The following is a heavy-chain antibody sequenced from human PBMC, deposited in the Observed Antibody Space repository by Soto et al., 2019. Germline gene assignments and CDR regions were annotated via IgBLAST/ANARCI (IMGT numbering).Heavy chain of an antibody. V-gene: IGHV4-31*03. CDR1: GGSVRRGNYY. CDR3: ARADYATGSSYPDY. Sequence: QVQLQESGPGLVKPSQTLSLTCTVSGGSVRRGNYYWSWIRQFPGKGLEWIGYISNSGRTHYNPSLMSRITILVDTSKNQFFLELRSVTAADTALYYCARADYATGSSYPDYWGQGTLVTVSS. D-gene: IGHD3-10*01. J-gene: IGHJ4*02. CDR2: ISNSGRT.